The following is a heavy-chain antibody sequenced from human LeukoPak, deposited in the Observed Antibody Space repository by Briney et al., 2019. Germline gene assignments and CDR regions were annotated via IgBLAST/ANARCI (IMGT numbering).Heavy chain of an antibody. CDR3: ARTADVQGHYYMDV. Sequence: PGGSLRLSCAASGFTFSSYEMNWVRQAPGKGLEWVSYISSSGSTIYYADSVKGRFTISRDNSKNTLYLQMNSLRAEDTAVYYCARTADVQGHYYMDVWGKGTTVTISS. D-gene: IGHD2-21*02. CDR2: ISSSGSTI. CDR1: GFTFSSYE. J-gene: IGHJ6*03. V-gene: IGHV3-48*03.